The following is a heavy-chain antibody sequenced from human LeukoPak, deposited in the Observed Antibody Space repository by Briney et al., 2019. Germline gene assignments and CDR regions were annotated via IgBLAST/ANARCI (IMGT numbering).Heavy chain of an antibody. D-gene: IGHD1-26*01. CDR3: ARALYSGSYYADY. V-gene: IGHV1-8*03. Sequence: ASVKVSCKASGYTFTSYDINWVRQATGQGLEWMGWMNPNSGNTGYAQKFQGRVTITKNTSISTGYMELSRLRSEDTAVYYCARALYSGSYYADYWGQGTLVTVSS. J-gene: IGHJ4*02. CDR2: MNPNSGNT. CDR1: GYTFTSYD.